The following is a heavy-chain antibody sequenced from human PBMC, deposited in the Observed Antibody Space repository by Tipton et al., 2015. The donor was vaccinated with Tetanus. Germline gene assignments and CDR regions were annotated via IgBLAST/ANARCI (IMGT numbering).Heavy chain of an antibody. CDR3: ARERSLGWGGPVAS. J-gene: IGHJ4*02. CDR2: ICYDGSNK. CDR1: GFTFNGYG. V-gene: IGHV3-33*08. Sequence: SLRLSCAASGFTFNGYGMHWVRQAPGKGLEWVALICYDGSNKYYADSVKRRFTNSRDNSKNPVYLLMNNLRDEGTAEYYCARERSLGWGGPVASWGQGPLVTVSS. D-gene: IGHD3-3*01.